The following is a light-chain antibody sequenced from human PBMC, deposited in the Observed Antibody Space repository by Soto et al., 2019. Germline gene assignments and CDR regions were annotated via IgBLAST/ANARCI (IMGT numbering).Light chain of an antibody. CDR2: ENN. V-gene: IGLV1-51*02. J-gene: IGLJ1*01. CDR3: GAWDISLSAYV. CDR1: SSNIESNY. Sequence: QSMLTQPPSVSAAPGQKVTISCSGSSSNIESNYVSWFQQLPRTAPNLLIYENNKRLSGFPDRFSASKSGTSATLVITGLQTGDEADYFCGAWDISLSAYVFGTGTKVTVL.